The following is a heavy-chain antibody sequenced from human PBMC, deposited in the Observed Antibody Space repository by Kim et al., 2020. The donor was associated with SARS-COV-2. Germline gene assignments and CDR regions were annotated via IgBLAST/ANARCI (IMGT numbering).Heavy chain of an antibody. D-gene: IGHD3-10*01. V-gene: IGHV5-51*01. CDR3: AGRTGSGILDY. Sequence: RCSPSFQGKVTISADKSISTAYLQWSSLKASDTAMYYCAGRTGSGILDYWGQGTLVTVSS. J-gene: IGHJ4*02.